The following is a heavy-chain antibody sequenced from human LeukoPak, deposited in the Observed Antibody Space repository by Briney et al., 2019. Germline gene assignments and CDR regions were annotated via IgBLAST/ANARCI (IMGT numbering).Heavy chain of an antibody. V-gene: IGHV3-21*01. CDR3: ASDEGNYFDY. J-gene: IGHJ4*02. CDR1: GFTFSSYI. Sequence: PGGSLSLSCAASGFTFSSYIMNWVRQAPGKGLEWVASISRNSTYIHYADSVKGRFTISRDNARNSLFLQMNSLRAEDTAIYYCASDEGNYFDYWGQGTLVTVSS. CDR2: ISRNSTYI.